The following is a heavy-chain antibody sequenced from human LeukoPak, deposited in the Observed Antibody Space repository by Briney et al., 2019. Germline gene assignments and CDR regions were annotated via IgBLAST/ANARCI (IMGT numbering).Heavy chain of an antibody. D-gene: IGHD4-17*01. J-gene: IGHJ4*02. V-gene: IGHV1-18*01. CDR3: ARDRTTVTTDLGY. CDR1: GYTFANYG. Sequence: GASVKVSCKASGYTFANYGISWVRQAPGQGLEWLGWSTPYNGNTKYAQKVQGRVTMTTDTSTSTAYMELRSLRSDDTAVYYCARDRTTVTTDLGYWGQGTLATVSS. CDR2: STPYNGNT.